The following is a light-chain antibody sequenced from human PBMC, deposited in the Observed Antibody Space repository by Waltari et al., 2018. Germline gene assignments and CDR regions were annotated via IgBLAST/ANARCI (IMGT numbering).Light chain of an antibody. J-gene: IGKJ2*01. CDR2: GAS. CDR1: QSVSSN. Sequence: EIVMTQSPATLSVSLGERATLSCRASQSVSSNLAWYQQKPGQAPRLIIYGASTRATGIPARFSGSGSGTEFTLTISSLQSEDFAVYYCQQYNNWPPYTFGQGTKLEIK. CDR3: QQYNNWPPYT. V-gene: IGKV3-15*01.